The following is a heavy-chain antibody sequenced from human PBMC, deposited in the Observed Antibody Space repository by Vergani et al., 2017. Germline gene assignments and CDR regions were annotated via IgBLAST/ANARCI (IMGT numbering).Heavy chain of an antibody. D-gene: IGHD3-9*01. CDR1: GGSFNTYY. V-gene: IGHV4-59*13. Sequence: QVQLEESGPGLVKPSETLSLTCTVSGGSFNTYYWSWIRQSPGKGLEWIGYIYSTGSTNYNPSLNSRVTMSVDTSKNQFSLKLRSVTAADTAVYFCARVMYRDEASTGYRPEGMDIWGQGTTVTISS. CDR2: IYSTGST. CDR3: ARVMYRDEASTGYRPEGMDI. J-gene: IGHJ6*02.